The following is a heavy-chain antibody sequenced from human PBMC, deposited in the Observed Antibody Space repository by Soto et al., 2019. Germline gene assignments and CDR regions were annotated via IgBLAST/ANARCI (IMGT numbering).Heavy chain of an antibody. CDR1: GFTFSSYG. CDR3: AREFSGGITMVRGVDY. V-gene: IGHV3-33*01. CDR2: IWYDGSNK. D-gene: IGHD3-10*01. Sequence: GGSLRLSCAASGFTFSSYGMHWVRQAPGKGLEWVAVIWYDGSNKYYADSVKGRFTISRDNSKNTLYLQMNSLRAEDTAVYYCAREFSGGITMVRGVDYWGQGTLVTVSS. J-gene: IGHJ4*02.